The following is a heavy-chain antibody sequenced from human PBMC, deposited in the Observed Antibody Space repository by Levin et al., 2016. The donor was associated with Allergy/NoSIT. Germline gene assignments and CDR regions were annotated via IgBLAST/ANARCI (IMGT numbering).Heavy chain of an antibody. J-gene: IGHJ4*02. D-gene: IGHD6-25*01. Sequence: GGSLRLSCAASGFTFSRSAMSWVRQAPGKGLEWIAYISGSSTTIYYADSVRGRFTISRDNSKNTLYLQMNSLRDEDTAVYYCAGRLATAASLDYWGQGARVIVSS. CDR3: AGRLATAASLDY. CDR1: GFTFSRSA. CDR2: ISGSSTTI. V-gene: IGHV3-48*02.